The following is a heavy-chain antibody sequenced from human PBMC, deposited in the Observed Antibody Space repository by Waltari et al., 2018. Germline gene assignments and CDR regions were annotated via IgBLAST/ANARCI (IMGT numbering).Heavy chain of an antibody. D-gene: IGHD1-1*01. CDR3: ARGGGTYGMDV. CDR1: GFTFDDYA. CDR2: ISWNSGSI. J-gene: IGHJ6*02. Sequence: EVQLVESGGGLVQPGRSLRLSCAASGFTFDDYAMHWVRQAPGKGLEWVSGISWNSGSIGYADSVKGRFTISRDNAKNSLYLQMNSLRAEDTAVYYCARGGGTYGMDVWGQGTTVTVSS. V-gene: IGHV3-9*01.